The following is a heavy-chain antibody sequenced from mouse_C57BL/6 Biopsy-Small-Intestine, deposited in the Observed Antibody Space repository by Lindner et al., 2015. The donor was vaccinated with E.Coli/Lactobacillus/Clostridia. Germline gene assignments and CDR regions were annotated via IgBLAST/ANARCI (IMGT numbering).Heavy chain of an antibody. D-gene: IGHD1-1*01. Sequence: VQLQESGPVLVKPGASVKMSCKASGYTFTDYYMNWVKQSHGKSLEWIGVINPYNGGTSYNQKLKGKATLTVDKSSSTAYMELNSLTSEDSAVYYCARERITTVVDYWGQGTTLTVSS. CDR2: INPYNGGT. CDR3: ARERITTVVDY. V-gene: IGHV1-19*01. CDR1: GYTFTDYY. J-gene: IGHJ2*01.